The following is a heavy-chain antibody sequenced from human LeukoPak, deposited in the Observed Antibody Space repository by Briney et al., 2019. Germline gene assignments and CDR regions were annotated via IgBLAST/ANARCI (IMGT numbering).Heavy chain of an antibody. J-gene: IGHJ3*02. Sequence: ASVKVSCKASGYSFTGYFIHWVRQAPGQGLEWMGCIDPNSGDTKYAQKFQGRVTMTRDTSISTAYMELRRLRSDDTAVYYCARAGAFSRSYWDAFDIWGQGATVTVSS. CDR3: ARAGAFSRSYWDAFDI. CDR1: GYSFTGYF. CDR2: IDPNSGDT. V-gene: IGHV1-2*02. D-gene: IGHD1-26*01.